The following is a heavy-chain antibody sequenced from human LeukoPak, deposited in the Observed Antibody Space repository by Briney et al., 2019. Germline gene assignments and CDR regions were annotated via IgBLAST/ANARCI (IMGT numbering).Heavy chain of an antibody. D-gene: IGHD4-17*01. V-gene: IGHV3-21*01. CDR3: ARGGSYGDYSRV. CDR1: GFTFGGYW. J-gene: IGHJ6*02. Sequence: GGSLRLSCAASGFTFGGYWMNWVRQAPGKGLEWVSCISSSSSYTYYADSVKGRFTISRDNAKNSLYLQMNSLRAEDTAVYYCARGGSYGDYSRVWGQGTTVTVSS. CDR2: ISSSSSYT.